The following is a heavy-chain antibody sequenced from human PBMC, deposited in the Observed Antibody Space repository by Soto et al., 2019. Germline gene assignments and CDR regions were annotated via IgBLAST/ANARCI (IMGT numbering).Heavy chain of an antibody. CDR3: AKRSMAVAGIRPDHFDY. Sequence: PGGSLRLSCAASGFTFSSYAMSWVRQAPGKGLEWVSAISGSGGSTYYADSVKGRFTISRDNSKNTLYLQMNSLRAEDTAVYYCAKRSMAVAGIRPDHFDYWGQGTLVTVSS. J-gene: IGHJ4*02. V-gene: IGHV3-23*01. CDR1: GFTFSSYA. D-gene: IGHD6-19*01. CDR2: ISGSGGST.